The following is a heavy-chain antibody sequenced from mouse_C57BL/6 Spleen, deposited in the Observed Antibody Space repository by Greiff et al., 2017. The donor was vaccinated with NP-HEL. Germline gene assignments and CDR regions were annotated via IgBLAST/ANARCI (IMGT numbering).Heavy chain of an antibody. J-gene: IGHJ1*03. CDR1: GFTFSSYA. CDR3: ARDRGYYSNFYWYFDV. CDR2: ISDGGSYT. V-gene: IGHV5-4*01. D-gene: IGHD2-5*01. Sequence: EVQGVESGGGLVKPGGSLKLSCAASGFTFSSYAMSWVRQTPEKRLEWVATISDGGSYTYYPDNVKGRFTISRDNAKNNLYLQMSHLKSEDTAMYYCARDRGYYSNFYWYFDVWGTGTTVTVSS.